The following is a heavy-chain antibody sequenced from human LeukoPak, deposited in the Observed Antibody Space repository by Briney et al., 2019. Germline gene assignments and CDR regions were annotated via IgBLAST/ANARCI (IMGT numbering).Heavy chain of an antibody. CDR1: GGSISGYY. V-gene: IGHV4-4*09. CDR3: ARHFCSRSSCYNYFDY. Sequence: SETLSLTCTVSGGSISGYYWSWIRQPPGRGPEWIGYIYTSGSTTYNPSLKSRVTISVDTSKNQFSLKLSSVTAADTAVYYCARHFCSRSSCYNYFDYWGQGTLVTVSS. CDR2: IYTSGST. J-gene: IGHJ4*02. D-gene: IGHD2-2*02.